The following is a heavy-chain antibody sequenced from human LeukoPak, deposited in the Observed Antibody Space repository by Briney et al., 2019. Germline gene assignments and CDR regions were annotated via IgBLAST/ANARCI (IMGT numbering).Heavy chain of an antibody. D-gene: IGHD6-13*01. Sequence: SVKVSCKASGGTFSSYAISWVRQAPGQGLEWMGGIIPIFGTANYAQKLQGRVTMTTDTSTSTAYMELRSLRSDDTAVYYCARGRVAAAGTYYYYYGMDVWGQGTTVTVSS. V-gene: IGHV1-69*05. CDR1: GGTFSSYA. J-gene: IGHJ6*02. CDR3: ARGRVAAAGTYYYYYGMDV. CDR2: IIPIFGTA.